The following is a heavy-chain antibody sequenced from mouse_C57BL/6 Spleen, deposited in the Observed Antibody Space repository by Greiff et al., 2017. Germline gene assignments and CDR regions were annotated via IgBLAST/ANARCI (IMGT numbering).Heavy chain of an antibody. J-gene: IGHJ2*01. Sequence: VQLQQSGAELVRPGASVKLSCTASGFNIKDYYMHWVKQRPEQGLGWIGRIDPEDGDTEYAPKFPGKATMTADTSSNTAYLQLSSLTSEDTAVYYCTKILANWSYYFDYWGQGTTLTVSS. CDR2: IDPEDGDT. CDR3: TKILANWSYYFDY. V-gene: IGHV14-1*01. CDR1: GFNIKDYY. D-gene: IGHD4-1*01.